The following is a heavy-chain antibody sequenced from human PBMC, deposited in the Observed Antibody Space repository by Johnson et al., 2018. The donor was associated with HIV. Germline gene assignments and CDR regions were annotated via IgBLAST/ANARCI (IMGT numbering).Heavy chain of an antibody. Sequence: QVQLVESGGGVVQPGRSLRLSCAASGFTFSSYAMHWVRQAPGKGLEWVAVISYDGSNKYYADSVKGRFTISRDNAKNSLYLQMNSLRAEDTALYYCARCWYSSYWDAFDIWGQGTMVTVSS. CDR2: ISYDGSNK. V-gene: IGHV3-30-3*01. D-gene: IGHD5-12*01. CDR3: ARCWYSSYWDAFDI. CDR1: GFTFSSYA. J-gene: IGHJ3*02.